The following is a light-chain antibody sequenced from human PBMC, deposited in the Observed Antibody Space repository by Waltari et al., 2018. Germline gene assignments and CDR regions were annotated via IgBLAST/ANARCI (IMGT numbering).Light chain of an antibody. V-gene: IGLV1-47*01. J-gene: IGLJ1*01. Sequence: QSVLTQPPSASGTPGQRVTISCSGSSSNIGVNYVYWYQQLPGRAPKLLIYRNNHRPSGVPDRFSGSKSGTSASLAISGLRSEDEADYYCAAWDDSLYALGTGTKVSVL. CDR2: RNN. CDR3: AAWDDSLYA. CDR1: SSNIGVNY.